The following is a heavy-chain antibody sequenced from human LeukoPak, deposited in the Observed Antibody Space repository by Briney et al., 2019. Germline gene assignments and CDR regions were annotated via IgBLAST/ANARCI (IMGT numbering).Heavy chain of an antibody. CDR2: IYHSGTT. CDR3: ARSPSGSSSRYFDP. J-gene: IGHJ5*02. CDR1: GYSISSAYY. V-gene: IGHV4-38-2*02. D-gene: IGHD1-26*01. Sequence: PSETLSLTCTVSGYSISSAYYWGFIRQSPGKGLEWIGEIYHSGTTNYNPSLKSRVSISVDKSKNQFSLKLTSVTAADTAVYFCARSPSGSSSRYFDPWGQGTLVTVSS.